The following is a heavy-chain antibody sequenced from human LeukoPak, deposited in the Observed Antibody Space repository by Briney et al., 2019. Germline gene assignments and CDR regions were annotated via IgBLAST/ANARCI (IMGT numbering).Heavy chain of an antibody. CDR2: IKQDGSEK. CDR1: GFTFSSYW. Sequence: GGSLRLSCAAPGFTFSSYWMTWVRQAPGKGLEWVANIKQDGSEKYYVDSVKGRFTISRDNAKNSLYLQMNSLRAEDTAVYYCARDPYYDSSGYYYFGAFDIWGQGTMVTVSS. CDR3: ARDPYYDSSGYYYFGAFDI. V-gene: IGHV3-7*01. D-gene: IGHD3-22*01. J-gene: IGHJ3*02.